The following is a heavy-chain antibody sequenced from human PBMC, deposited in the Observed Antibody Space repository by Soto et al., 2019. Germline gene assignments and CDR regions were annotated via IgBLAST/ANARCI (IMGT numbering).Heavy chain of an antibody. CDR3: ATHDSSGYHHNYFEY. CDR1: GGSISSSSYY. J-gene: IGHJ4*02. V-gene: IGHV4-39*01. Sequence: SETLSLTCTFSGGSISSSSYYCGWIRQPPGKGLEWIGSIYYSGSTYYNPSLKSRVTVSVDTSKNQFSLKLSSVTAADTAVYYCATHDSSGYHHNYFEYWGQGALVSVSS. CDR2: IYYSGST. D-gene: IGHD3-22*01.